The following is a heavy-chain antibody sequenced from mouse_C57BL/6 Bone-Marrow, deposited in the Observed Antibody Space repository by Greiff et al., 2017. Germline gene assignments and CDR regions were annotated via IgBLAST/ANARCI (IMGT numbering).Heavy chain of an antibody. CDR2: IDPSDSYT. V-gene: IGHV1-69*01. J-gene: IGHJ2*01. Sequence: QVQLQQPGAELVMPGASVKLSCKASGYTFTSYWMHWVKQRPGQGLEWIGEIDPSDSYTNYNQKFKGKSTLTVDKSSSTAYMQLSSLTSEDSAVYCCERGWLLPFDYWGQGTTLTVSS. CDR1: GYTFTSYW. D-gene: IGHD2-3*01. CDR3: ERGWLLPFDY.